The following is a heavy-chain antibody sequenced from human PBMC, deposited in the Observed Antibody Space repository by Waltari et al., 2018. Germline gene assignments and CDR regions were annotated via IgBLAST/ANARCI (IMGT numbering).Heavy chain of an antibody. Sequence: QLRLQESGPGLVKPSEPLSLPCAVSGGPISSGGYSWGWIRQSPGKGLEWSGSIYYSGSTYYNPALESRVTISGDTSKNEFSLKLSSVTAADTAVYYCARHWKRSGYRFDPWGQGTLVTVSS. CDR1: GGPISSGGYS. V-gene: IGHV4-39*01. CDR3: ARHWKRSGYRFDP. CDR2: IYYSGST. J-gene: IGHJ5*02. D-gene: IGHD5-12*01.